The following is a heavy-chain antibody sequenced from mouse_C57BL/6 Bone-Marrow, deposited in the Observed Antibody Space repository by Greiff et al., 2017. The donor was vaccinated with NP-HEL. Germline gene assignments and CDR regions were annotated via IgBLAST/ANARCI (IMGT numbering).Heavy chain of an antibody. CDR2: IYPRSGNT. CDR1: GYTFTSYG. CDR3: ARWDWDGAWFAY. D-gene: IGHD4-1*01. J-gene: IGHJ3*01. V-gene: IGHV1-81*01. Sequence: QVQLKQSGAELARPGASVKLSCKASGYTFTSYGISWVKQRTGQGLEWIGEIYPRSGNTYYNEKFKGQATLTADKSSSTAYMELRSLTSEDAAVYFCARWDWDGAWFAYWGQGTLVTVSA.